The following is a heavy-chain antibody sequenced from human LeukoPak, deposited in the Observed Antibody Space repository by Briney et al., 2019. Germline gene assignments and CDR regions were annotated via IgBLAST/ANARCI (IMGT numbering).Heavy chain of an antibody. V-gene: IGHV3-33*08. CDR2: IWYGGSNK. CDR1: GFTFSKYV. Sequence: GGSLRLSCAASGFTFSKYVMDWVRQAPGKGLEWVAVIWYGGSNKYYADSVKGRFTISRDTSKNTLYLQMNSLRAEDTAVYYCARAPIYYGSGSYSPYYYYGMDVWGQGTTVTVSS. CDR3: ARAPIYYGSGSYSPYYYYGMDV. D-gene: IGHD3-10*01. J-gene: IGHJ6*02.